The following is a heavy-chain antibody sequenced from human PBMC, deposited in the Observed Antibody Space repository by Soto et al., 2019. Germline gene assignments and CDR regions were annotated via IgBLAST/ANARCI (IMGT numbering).Heavy chain of an antibody. CDR1: GVTFSSYA. J-gene: IGHJ6*02. CDR3: ARGSYTYYYDSSGYLNYGMDV. CDR2: IIPIFGTA. Sequence: SVKVSCKASGVTFSSYAISWVRQAPGQGLEWMGGIIPIFGTANYAQKFQGRVTITADESTSTAYMELSSLRSEDTAVYYCARGSYTYYYDSSGYLNYGMDVWGQGTTVTVSS. V-gene: IGHV1-69*13. D-gene: IGHD3-22*01.